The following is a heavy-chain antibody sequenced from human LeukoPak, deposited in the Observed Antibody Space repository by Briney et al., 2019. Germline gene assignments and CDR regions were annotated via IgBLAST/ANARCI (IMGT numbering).Heavy chain of an antibody. CDR3: AKLPDCANDACTEGDY. CDR1: GFTFSRDA. CDR2: ISDGGGST. Sequence: PGGSLRLSCAASGFTFSRDAMSWVRQAPGKGLEWVSSISDGGGSTYYADSVKGRFTISRDNSRNTLYLQMDSLRADDTAVYYCAKLPDCANDACTEGDYWGQGTLVTVSS. D-gene: IGHD2-8*01. V-gene: IGHV3-23*01. J-gene: IGHJ4*02.